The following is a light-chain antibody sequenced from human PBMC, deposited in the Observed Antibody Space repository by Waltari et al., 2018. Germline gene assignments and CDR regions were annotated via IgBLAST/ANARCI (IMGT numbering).Light chain of an antibody. CDR3: NSYASGSNGV. CDR2: DVS. CDR1: SSDVGRYDY. V-gene: IGLV2-14*03. Sequence: QSALTQPASVSGSPGQSITISCTGTSSDVGRYDYVSWYQQHPGKAPKLMIYDVSSRPSGVSNRFSGSKSGNTASLTISGLQAEDEADYYCNSYASGSNGVFGGGTRLTAL. J-gene: IGLJ3*02.